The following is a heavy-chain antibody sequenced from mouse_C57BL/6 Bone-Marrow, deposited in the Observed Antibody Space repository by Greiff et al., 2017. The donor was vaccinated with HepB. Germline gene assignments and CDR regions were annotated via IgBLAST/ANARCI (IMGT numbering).Heavy chain of an antibody. CDR3: ARQREEGYYGLDY. J-gene: IGHJ2*01. Sequence: EVQWVESGGGLVQPGGSLKLSCAASGFTFSDYYMYWVRQTPEKRLEWVAYISNGGGSTYYPDTVKGRFTISRDNAKNTLYLQMSRLKSEDTAMYYCARQREEGYYGLDYWGQGTTLTVSS. CDR2: ISNGGGST. CDR1: GFTFSDYY. D-gene: IGHD1-1*01. V-gene: IGHV5-12*01.